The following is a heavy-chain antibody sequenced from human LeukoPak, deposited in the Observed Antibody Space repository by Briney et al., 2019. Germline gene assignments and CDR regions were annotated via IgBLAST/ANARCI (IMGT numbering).Heavy chain of an antibody. CDR3: ARGPYCGGDCYSTAFDI. CDR1: GDSINSYY. Sequence: PSETLSLTCTVSGDSINSYYWSWIRQPPGKGLQWIGYIYYSGSTNYNPSLKSRVTISIDTSENQFSLKLSSVAAADTAVYYCARGPYCGGDCYSTAFDIWGQGTMVTVSS. D-gene: IGHD2-21*02. J-gene: IGHJ3*02. V-gene: IGHV4-59*01. CDR2: IYYSGST.